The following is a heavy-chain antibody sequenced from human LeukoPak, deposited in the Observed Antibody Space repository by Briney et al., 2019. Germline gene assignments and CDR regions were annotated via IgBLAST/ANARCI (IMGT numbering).Heavy chain of an antibody. V-gene: IGHV1-18*01. J-gene: IGHJ4*02. Sequence: GASVKVSCKASGYTFTNYGITWVRQAPGQGLEGMGWISTHNGDTNYAQKLQGRVTMTTDTSTRTAYMELRSLRSDATAVYSCASGRGSTPRYWGQGTLVTVSS. CDR1: GYTFTNYG. CDR2: ISTHNGDT. D-gene: IGHD5-12*01. CDR3: ASGRGSTPRY.